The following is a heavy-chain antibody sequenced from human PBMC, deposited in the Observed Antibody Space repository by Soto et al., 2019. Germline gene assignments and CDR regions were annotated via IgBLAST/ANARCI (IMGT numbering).Heavy chain of an antibody. CDR2: ISGSGGST. Sequence: GSLRFSCAASGFTFISYAMSWVRQAPGKGLEWVSAISGSGGSTYYADSVKGRFTISRDNSKNTLYLQMNSLRAEDTAVYYCAYSSTPFDYWGQGTLVTVSS. V-gene: IGHV3-23*01. J-gene: IGHJ4*02. D-gene: IGHD6-13*01. CDR1: GFTFISYA. CDR3: AYSSTPFDY.